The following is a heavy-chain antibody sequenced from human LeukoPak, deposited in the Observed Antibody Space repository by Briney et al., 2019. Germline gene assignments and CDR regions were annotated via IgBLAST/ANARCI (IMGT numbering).Heavy chain of an antibody. Sequence: SETLSLTCTVSGGSISSSSYYWGWIRQPPGKGLEWIGSIYYSGSTYYKSSLKSRVTISVDTSKNQFSLKLSSVTAADTAVYYCARVGGIVGATRGWFDPWGQGTLVTVSS. CDR1: GGSISSSSYY. J-gene: IGHJ5*02. CDR3: ARVGGIVGATRGWFDP. D-gene: IGHD1-26*01. V-gene: IGHV4-39*07. CDR2: IYYSGST.